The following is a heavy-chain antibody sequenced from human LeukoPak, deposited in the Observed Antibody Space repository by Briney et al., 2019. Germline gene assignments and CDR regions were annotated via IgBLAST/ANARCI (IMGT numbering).Heavy chain of an antibody. CDR3: AKRKQWQPQPYFFEY. V-gene: IGHV3-23*01. Sequence: PGGSLRLSCAASGFTFSSYAMSWVRQAPGKGLEWVSTFSGTSTNSYADSVKGRVTISRDNTKNTLYLQMNSLRAEDTAVYYSAKRKQWQPQPYFFEYWGQGALVT. D-gene: IGHD6-19*01. CDR2: FSGTSTN. CDR1: GFTFSSYA. J-gene: IGHJ4*02.